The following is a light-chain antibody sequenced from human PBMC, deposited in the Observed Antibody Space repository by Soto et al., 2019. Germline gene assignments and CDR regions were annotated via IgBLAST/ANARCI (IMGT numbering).Light chain of an antibody. CDR3: NSYTGSSTPYV. Sequence: QAVLTQPASVSGSPGQSITISCTGTSSDVGSYNYVSWYQQHPGKAPKLMIYDVSNRPSGVSNRFSSSKSGNTASLTISGLQAEDEADYYCNSYTGSSTPYVFGTGTQLTVL. V-gene: IGLV2-14*03. CDR2: DVS. J-gene: IGLJ1*01. CDR1: SSDVGSYNY.